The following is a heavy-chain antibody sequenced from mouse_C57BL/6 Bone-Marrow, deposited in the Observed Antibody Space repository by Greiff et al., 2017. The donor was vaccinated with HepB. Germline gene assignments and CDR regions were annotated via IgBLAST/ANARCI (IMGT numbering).Heavy chain of an antibody. D-gene: IGHD3-2*02. Sequence: VQLQQPGTELVKPGASVKLSCKASGYTFTSYWMHWVKQRPGQGLEWIGNINPSNGGTNYNEKFKSKATLTVDKSSSTAYMQLSSLTSEDSAVYYCARWTAQVYYAMDYWGQGTSVTVSS. CDR2: INPSNGGT. J-gene: IGHJ4*01. CDR3: ARWTAQVYYAMDY. CDR1: GYTFTSYW. V-gene: IGHV1-53*01.